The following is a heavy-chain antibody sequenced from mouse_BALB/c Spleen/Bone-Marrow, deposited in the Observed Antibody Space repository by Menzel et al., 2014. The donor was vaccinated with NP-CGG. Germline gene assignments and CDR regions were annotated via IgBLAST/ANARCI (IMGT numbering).Heavy chain of an antibody. CDR2: INPDSSTI. CDR1: GFDFSRHW. D-gene: IGHD1-2*01. CDR3: ARQGYYGYSDY. V-gene: IGHV4-1*02. J-gene: IGHJ2*01. Sequence: EVMLVESGGGLVQPGGSLKLSCAASGFDFSRHWMSWVRQAPGKGLEWIGEINPDSSTINYTPSLKDKFIISRDNAKNTLYLQMRKVRSEDTALYYCARQGYYGYSDYWGQGTTLTVSS.